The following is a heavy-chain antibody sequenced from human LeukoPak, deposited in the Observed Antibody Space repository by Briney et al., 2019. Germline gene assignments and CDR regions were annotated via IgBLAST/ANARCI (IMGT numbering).Heavy chain of an antibody. J-gene: IGHJ4*02. V-gene: IGHV3-7*05. CDR2: IKQDGSEK. CDR3: ARVVYSFFDY. Sequence: GGSLRLSCAASGFTFSMYAMSWVRQAPGKGLEWVANIKQDGSEKYYVDSVKGRFTISRDNAKNSLYLQMNSLRAEDTAVYYCARVVYSFFDYWGQGTLVTVSS. CDR1: GFTFSMYA. D-gene: IGHD2-15*01.